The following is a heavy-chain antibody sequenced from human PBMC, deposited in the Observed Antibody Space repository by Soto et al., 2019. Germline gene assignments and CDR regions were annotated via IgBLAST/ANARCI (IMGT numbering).Heavy chain of an antibody. CDR3: AGYSSGWSEGSFDY. J-gene: IGHJ4*02. CDR1: GGSISGYY. Sequence: SETLSLTCTVSGGSISGYYWSWIRQPPGKGLEWIGYIYYSGSTNYNPSLKSRVTISVDMSKNQFSLKLSSPTAADTAVHHCAGYSSGWSEGSFDYWGQGTLVTVS. V-gene: IGHV4-59*01. CDR2: IYYSGST. D-gene: IGHD6-19*01.